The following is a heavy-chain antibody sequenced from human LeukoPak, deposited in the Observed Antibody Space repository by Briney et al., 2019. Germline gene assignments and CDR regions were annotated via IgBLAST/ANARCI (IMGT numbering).Heavy chain of an antibody. CDR1: GFTFSSYS. Sequence: GGTLRLSCAASGFTFSSYSMSWVRQAPGKGLEWVSAISGSGGSTYYADSVKGRFTISRDNSKNTLYLQMNSLRAEDTAVYYCAKDQGSYYYDSSAEAFDIWGQGTMVTVSS. V-gene: IGHV3-23*01. CDR2: ISGSGGST. CDR3: AKDQGSYYYDSSAEAFDI. D-gene: IGHD3-22*01. J-gene: IGHJ3*02.